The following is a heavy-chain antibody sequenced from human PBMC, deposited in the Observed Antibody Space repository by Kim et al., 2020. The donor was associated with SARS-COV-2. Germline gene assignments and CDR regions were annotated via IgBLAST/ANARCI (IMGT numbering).Heavy chain of an antibody. V-gene: IGHV3-23*01. CDR3: AKDPAYGDYSYYYYGMDV. CDR2: ISGSGGST. D-gene: IGHD4-17*01. CDR1: GFTFSSYA. J-gene: IGHJ6*02. Sequence: GGSLRLSCAASGFTFSSYAMSWVRQAPGKGLEWVSAISGSGGSTYYADSVKGRFTISRDNSKNTLYLQMNSLRAEDTAVYYCAKDPAYGDYSYYYYGMDVWGQGTTVTVSS.